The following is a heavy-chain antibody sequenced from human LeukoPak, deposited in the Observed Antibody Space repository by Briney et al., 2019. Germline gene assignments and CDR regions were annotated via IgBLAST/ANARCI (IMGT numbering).Heavy chain of an antibody. V-gene: IGHV4-38-2*02. CDR2: IYHSGST. D-gene: IGHD1-1*01. Sequence: PSETLSLTCTVSGYSISSGYYWGWIRQPPGKGLEWIGSIYHSGSTYYNPSLKSRVTISVDTSKNQFSLKLSSVTAADTAVYYCARVKLKGFFDYWGQGTLVTVSS. CDR1: GYSISSGYY. J-gene: IGHJ4*02. CDR3: ARVKLKGFFDY.